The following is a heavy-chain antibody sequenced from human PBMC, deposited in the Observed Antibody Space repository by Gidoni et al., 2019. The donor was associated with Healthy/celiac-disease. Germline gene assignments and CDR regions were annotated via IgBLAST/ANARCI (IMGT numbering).Heavy chain of an antibody. V-gene: IGHV3-21*01. CDR2: ICRCSSSI. J-gene: IGHJ4*02. CDR3: ARDGEWFGG. CDR1: GFTFSSDS. D-gene: IGHD3-10*01. Sequence: EVQLVESGGGLVKPGGSLRLSCAASGFTFSSDSLNWVRQAPGKGREWVSSICRCSSSISYADSVKGRFTISRDNAKNSLYLQMNSLRAEDTAVYYCARDGEWFGGWGQGTLVTVSS.